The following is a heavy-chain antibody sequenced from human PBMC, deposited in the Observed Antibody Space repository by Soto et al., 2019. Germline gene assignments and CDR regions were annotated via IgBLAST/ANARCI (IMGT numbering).Heavy chain of an antibody. Sequence: EVQLVESGGGLVKPGGSLRLSCAASGFTFRRYTMTWIRQAPGKGLECVSSISRDSTETYYGDSVRGRFTISRDNAKNSLFLQMNSLRAEDTALYCGAISAYGSDKTDYWGQGPRVTVSS. J-gene: IGHJ4*02. CDR2: ISRDSTET. CDR1: GFTFRRYT. CDR3: AISAYGSDKTDY. V-gene: IGHV3-21*02. D-gene: IGHD3-10*01.